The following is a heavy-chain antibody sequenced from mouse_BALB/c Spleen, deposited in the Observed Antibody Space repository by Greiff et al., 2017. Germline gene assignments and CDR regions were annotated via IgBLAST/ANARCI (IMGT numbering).Heavy chain of an antibody. J-gene: IGHJ3*01. Sequence: EVQLQESGGGLVKPGGSLKLSCAASGFTFSSYTMSWVRQTPEKRLEWVATISSGGGNTYYPDSVKGRFTISRDNAKNNLYLQMSSLRSEDTALYYCARWDGYYFAYWGQGTLVTVSA. V-gene: IGHV5-9*03. CDR2: ISSGGGNT. CDR3: ARWDGYYFAY. CDR1: GFTFSSYT. D-gene: IGHD2-3*01.